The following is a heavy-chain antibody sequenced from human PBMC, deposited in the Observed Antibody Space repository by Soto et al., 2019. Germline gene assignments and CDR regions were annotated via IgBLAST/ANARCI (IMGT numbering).Heavy chain of an antibody. CDR2: INHSGST. V-gene: IGHV4-34*01. CDR1: GGSFSGYY. D-gene: IGHD3-3*01. CDR3: ARGNTTFGVVIIPSPLDWFDP. Sequence: SETLSLTCAVYGGSFSGYYWSWIRQPPGKGLEWIGEINHSGSTNYNPSLKSRVTISVDTSKNQFSLKLSSVTAADTAVYYCARGNTTFGVVIIPSPLDWFDPWGQGTLVTVSS. J-gene: IGHJ5*02.